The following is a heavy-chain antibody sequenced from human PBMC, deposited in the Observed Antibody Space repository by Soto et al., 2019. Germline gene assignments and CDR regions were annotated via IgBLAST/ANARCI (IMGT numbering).Heavy chain of an antibody. CDR3: ASDLGREEGMDV. CDR2: INHSGST. Sequence: SETLSLTCAVYGGSFSGYYWSWIRQPPGKGLEWIGEINHSGSTNYNPSLKSRVTISVDTSKNQFSLKLSSVTAADTAVYYCASDLGREEGMDVWGQGTTVTVSS. V-gene: IGHV4-34*01. D-gene: IGHD7-27*01. CDR1: GGSFSGYY. J-gene: IGHJ6*02.